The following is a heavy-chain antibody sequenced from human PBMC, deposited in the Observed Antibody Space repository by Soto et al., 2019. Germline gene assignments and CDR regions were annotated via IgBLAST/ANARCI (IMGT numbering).Heavy chain of an antibody. CDR1: GFTFSTYG. D-gene: IGHD1-26*01. J-gene: IGHJ2*01. Sequence: QVQLVESGGGVVQPGRSLRLSCAASGFTFSTYGMHWVRQAPGKGLEWVAVISYDGSNKYYANSVKGRFTISRDNSNNTLYLQMNSLRAEDTAVYYCAKGHRDDLVGATTGGWYFDLWGRGTLVTVSS. CDR3: AKGHRDDLVGATTGGWYFDL. CDR2: ISYDGSNK. V-gene: IGHV3-30*18.